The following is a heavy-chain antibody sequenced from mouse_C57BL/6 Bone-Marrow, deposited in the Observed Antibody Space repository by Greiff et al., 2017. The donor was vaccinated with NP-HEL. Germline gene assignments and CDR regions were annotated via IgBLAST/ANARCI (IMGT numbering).Heavy chain of an antibody. Sequence: VHVKQSGPVLVKPGASVKMSCKASGYTFTDYYMNWVKQSHGKSLEWIGVINPYNGGTSSNQKFKGKATLTVDKSSSTAYMERNSLTSEDSAVYYCARWDYYVSSYYFDYWGQGTTLTVSS. V-gene: IGHV1-19*01. J-gene: IGHJ2*01. CDR1: GYTFTDYY. CDR2: INPYNGGT. D-gene: IGHD1-1*01. CDR3: ARWDYYVSSYYFDY.